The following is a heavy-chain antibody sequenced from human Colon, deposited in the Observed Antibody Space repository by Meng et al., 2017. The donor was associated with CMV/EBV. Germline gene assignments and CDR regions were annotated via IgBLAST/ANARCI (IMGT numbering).Heavy chain of an antibody. D-gene: IGHD2-15*01. V-gene: IGHV3-30*02. CDR2: ILYNGVTT. CDR3: ARDRWDCSGGNCYSRVHFDY. CDR1: GFTFNSYG. J-gene: IGHJ4*02. Sequence: GESLKISCETSGFTFNSYGMHWVRRAPGKGLEWVALILYNGVTTYYLDSVKGRFTISRGDSTLYLQMNSLTTEDSAVYYCARDRWDCSGGNCYSRVHFDYWGQGTLVTVSS.